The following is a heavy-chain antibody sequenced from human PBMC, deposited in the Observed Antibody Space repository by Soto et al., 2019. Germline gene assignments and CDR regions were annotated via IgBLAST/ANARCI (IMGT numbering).Heavy chain of an antibody. CDR2: IYWDDDK. D-gene: IGHD5-12*01. V-gene: IGHV2-5*02. CDR3: AHFPGYTSGFVY. CDR1: GFSLSSRGVG. J-gene: IGHJ4*02. Sequence: QITLKESGPPLVTPTQTLTLTCTFSGFSLSSRGVGVGWIRQPPGKALEWLALIYWDDDKWYSPSLKSRLTITKDTSKNQVVLIMTNMDPVDTATYSCAHFPGYTSGFVYWGQGTLVTVSS.